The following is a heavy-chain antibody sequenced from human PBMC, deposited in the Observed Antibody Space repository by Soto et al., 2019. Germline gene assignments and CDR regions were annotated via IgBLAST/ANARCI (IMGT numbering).Heavy chain of an antibody. CDR1: GGSISSGDYY. V-gene: IGHV4-30-4*02. CDR3: ARVARSGGPPQIYCSGGSCIPGWFDP. D-gene: IGHD2-15*01. Sequence: SDTLSLTCTVSGGSISSGDYYWSWIRQPPGKGLEWIGYIYYSGSTYYNPSLKSRVTISVDTSKNQFSLKLSSVTAADTAVYYCARVARSGGPPQIYCSGGSCIPGWFDPWGQGTLVTVSS. CDR2: IYYSGST. J-gene: IGHJ5*02.